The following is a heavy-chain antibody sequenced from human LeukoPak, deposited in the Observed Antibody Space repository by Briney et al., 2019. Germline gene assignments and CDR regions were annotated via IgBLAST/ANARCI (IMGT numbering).Heavy chain of an antibody. Sequence: ASVKVSCKASGYTFTSYGISWVRQAPGQGLEWMGWISVYSGNTNYAQKLQGRVTMTTDTSTSTAYMELRSLRSDDTAVYYCARDSGSYSGNYFDYWGKGTMVTVSS. CDR3: ARDSGSYSGNYFDY. CDR1: GYTFTSYG. CDR2: ISVYSGNT. V-gene: IGHV1-18*01. J-gene: IGHJ4*02. D-gene: IGHD1-26*01.